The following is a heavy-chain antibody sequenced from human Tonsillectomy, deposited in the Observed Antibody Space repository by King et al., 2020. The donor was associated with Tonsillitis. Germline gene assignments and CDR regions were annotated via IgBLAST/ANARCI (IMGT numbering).Heavy chain of an antibody. Sequence: QLVQSGAEVRKPGASVKVSCKASGYTFTDYYIHWVRQAPGQGLEWVGWINPSSGGTYYAQKFQGRVTMTRDRSITTAYMELSNLRSDDTAFYYCAKENDYSGPWGQGTLVTVSS. CDR1: GYTFTDYY. J-gene: IGHJ5*02. CDR3: AKENDYSGP. CDR2: INPSSGGT. D-gene: IGHD1-1*01. V-gene: IGHV1-2*02.